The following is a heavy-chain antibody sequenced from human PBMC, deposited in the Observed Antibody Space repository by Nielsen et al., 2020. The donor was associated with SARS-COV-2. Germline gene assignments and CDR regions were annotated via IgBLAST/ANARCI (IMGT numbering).Heavy chain of an antibody. CDR1: GGSLSSRNYY. J-gene: IGHJ3*02. CDR2: IYYSGSV. V-gene: IGHV4-39*02. D-gene: IGHD2-2*01. CDR3: VRGDIAVVPAAMFRGDDAFDI. Sequence: SETLSLTCTVSGGSLSSRNYYWGWIRQPPGKGLEWIGTIYYSGSVSYNPSLRSRVTISVDTSKKHFSLKLTSVTAADTAVYFCVRGDIAVVPAAMFRGDDAFDIWGQGTRVRVSS.